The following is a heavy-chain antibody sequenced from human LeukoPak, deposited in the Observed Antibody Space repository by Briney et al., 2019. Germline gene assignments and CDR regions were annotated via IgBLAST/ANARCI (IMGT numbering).Heavy chain of an antibody. CDR3: ARDQGGITRY. J-gene: IGHJ4*02. CDR1: GFTFSSYA. D-gene: IGHD3-10*01. CDR2: ISYDGSNK. Sequence: GRSLRLSCAASGFTFSSYAMHWVRQAPGKGLEWVAVISYDGSNKYYADSVKGRFTISRDNSKNTLYLQMNSLRAGDTAVYYCARDQGGITRYWGQGTLVTVSS. V-gene: IGHV3-30*04.